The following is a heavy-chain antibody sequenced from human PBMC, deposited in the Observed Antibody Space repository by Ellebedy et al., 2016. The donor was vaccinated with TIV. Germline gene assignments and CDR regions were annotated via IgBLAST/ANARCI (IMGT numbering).Heavy chain of an antibody. CDR1: GYTFNTHA. CDR3: ARSVGYDLDVFDY. CDR2: ISSYNGNT. Sequence: AASVKVSCKTSGYTFNTHAMSWVRQAPGQGLEWMGWISSYNGNTKYAEKFQGRVTMTTDTSTSTAYMELRNLRSDDTAVYYCARSVGYDLDVFDYWGQGTLATVSS. V-gene: IGHV1-18*04. D-gene: IGHD5-12*01. J-gene: IGHJ4*02.